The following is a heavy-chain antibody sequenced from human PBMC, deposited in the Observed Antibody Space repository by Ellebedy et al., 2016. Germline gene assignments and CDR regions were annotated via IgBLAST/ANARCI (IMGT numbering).Heavy chain of an antibody. J-gene: IGHJ4*02. Sequence: GESLKISCKGSGYSFTSNWIGWVRQMPGKGLEWMGIIYPGDSDTRYSPSFQGQVTISADKSISTAYLQWSSLKASDTAMYYCARQRGKGSGSYYYTGWVDYWGQGTLVTVSS. V-gene: IGHV5-51*01. D-gene: IGHD3-10*01. CDR2: IYPGDSDT. CDR1: GYSFTSNW. CDR3: ARQRGKGSGSYYYTGWVDY.